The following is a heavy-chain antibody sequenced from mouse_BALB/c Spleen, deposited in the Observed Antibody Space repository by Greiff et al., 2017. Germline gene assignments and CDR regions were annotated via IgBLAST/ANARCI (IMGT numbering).Heavy chain of an antibody. CDR3: TRNDYDGAWFAY. CDR1: GYTFTSYW. CDR2: IYPGSGST. J-gene: IGHJ3*01. Sequence: LQQPGSELVRPGASVKLSCKASGYTFTSYWMHWVKQRPGQGLEWIGNIYPGSGSTNYDEKFKSKATLTVDTSSSTAYMQLSSLTSEDSAVYYCTRNDYDGAWFAYWGQGTLVTVSA. V-gene: IGHV1S22*01. D-gene: IGHD2-4*01.